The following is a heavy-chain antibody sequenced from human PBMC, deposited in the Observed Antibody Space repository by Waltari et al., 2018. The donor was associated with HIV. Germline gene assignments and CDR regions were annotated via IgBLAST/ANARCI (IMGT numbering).Heavy chain of an antibody. Sequence: QLQLQESGPGLVKPPETLSLTCTVSGGSISSSSYYWGWIRHPPGKGLGWIGSIYYSGSTYYNPSLKSRVTISVDTSKNQFSLKLSSVTAADTAVYYCAREPPKGSSSNYYYGVDVWGQGTTVTVSS. CDR2: IYYSGST. D-gene: IGHD6-13*01. CDR1: GGSISSSSYY. V-gene: IGHV4-39*07. CDR3: AREPPKGSSSNYYYGVDV. J-gene: IGHJ6*02.